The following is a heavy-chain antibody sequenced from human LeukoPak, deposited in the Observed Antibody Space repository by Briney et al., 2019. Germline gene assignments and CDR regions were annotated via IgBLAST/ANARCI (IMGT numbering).Heavy chain of an antibody. CDR1: GFAFSSFA. CDR3: ARGDFSEGTIWSRLPSEFKLFDY. V-gene: IGHV3-30*04. CDR2: ISYDGSAK. J-gene: IGHJ4*02. D-gene: IGHD6-13*01. Sequence: QSGGSLRLSCTVSGFAFSSFAMHWVRQAPGKGLAWVAVISYDGSAKDHADSVKGRITISRDNSKNTLYLQLHSVAPDDTAVYYCARGDFSEGTIWSRLPSEFKLFDYWGQGAVVTVSS.